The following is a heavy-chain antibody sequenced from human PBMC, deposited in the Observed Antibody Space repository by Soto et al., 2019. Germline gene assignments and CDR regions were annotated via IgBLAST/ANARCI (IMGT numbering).Heavy chain of an antibody. D-gene: IGHD1-26*01. Sequence: ASVKVSCKASGYTFTGYYMHWVRQAPGQGLEWMGWINPNSGGTNYAQKFQGWVTMTRDTSISTAYMELSRLRSDDTAVYYCARKRGFSGPGQDWFDPWGQGTLVTVSS. V-gene: IGHV1-2*04. CDR1: GYTFTGYY. CDR3: ARKRGFSGPGQDWFDP. CDR2: INPNSGGT. J-gene: IGHJ5*02.